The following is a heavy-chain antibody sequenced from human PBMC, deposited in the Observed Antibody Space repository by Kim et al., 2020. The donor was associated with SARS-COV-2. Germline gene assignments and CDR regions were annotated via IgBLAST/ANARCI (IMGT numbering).Heavy chain of an antibody. CDR2: ITDSGGTQ. D-gene: IGHD1-1*01. CDR1: GFTFRNYF. CDR3: ARDGAFTNHDRYFDL. J-gene: IGHJ2*01. V-gene: IGHV3-74*01. Sequence: GGSLRLSCAASGFTFRNYFMNWVRQAPGKGPVWISRITDSGGTQSYADSVKGRFTTSRDNTKNTLDLEMTSLRAEDTAIYYCARDGAFTNHDRYFDLWCRGILVTVPS.